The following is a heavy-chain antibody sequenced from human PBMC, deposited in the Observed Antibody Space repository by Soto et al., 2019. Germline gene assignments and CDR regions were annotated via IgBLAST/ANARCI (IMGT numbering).Heavy chain of an antibody. CDR2: ISYDGSNK. CDR3: AKDAYDSSGYYCWYFDL. D-gene: IGHD3-22*01. CDR1: GFTFSSYG. Sequence: QVQLVESGGGVVQPGRSLRLSCAASGFTFSSYGMHWVRQAPGKGLEWVAVISYDGSNKYYADSVKGRFTISRDNSKNTLYLQMNSLRAEDTAVYYCAKDAYDSSGYYCWYFDLWGRSTLVTVSS. V-gene: IGHV3-30*18. J-gene: IGHJ2*01.